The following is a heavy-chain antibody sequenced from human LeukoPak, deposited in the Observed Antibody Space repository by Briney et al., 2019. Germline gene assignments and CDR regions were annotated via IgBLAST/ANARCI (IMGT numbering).Heavy chain of an antibody. CDR1: GGTFSSYA. V-gene: IGHV1-69*05. J-gene: IGHJ4*02. CDR2: IIPIFGTA. CDR3: ARVNLVGATHFDY. D-gene: IGHD1-26*01. Sequence: GGSVKVSCKASGGTFSSYAISWVRQAPGQGLEWMGGIIPIFGTANYAQKFQGRVTITTDESTSTAYMELSSLRSEDTAVYYCARVNLVGATHFDYWGQGTLVTVSS.